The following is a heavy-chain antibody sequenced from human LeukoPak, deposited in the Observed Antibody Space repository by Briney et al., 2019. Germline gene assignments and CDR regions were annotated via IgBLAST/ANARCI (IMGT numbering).Heavy chain of an antibody. V-gene: IGHV3-53*01. J-gene: IGHJ6*02. Sequence: GGSLGLSCAASGFTVSSNYMSWVRQAPGKGLEWVSVIYSGGSTYYADSVKGRFTISRDNSKNTLYLQMNSLRAEDTAVYYCARNPGDPSYGMDVWGQGTTVTVSS. CDR3: ARNPGDPSYGMDV. CDR1: GFTVSSNY. CDR2: IYSGGST. D-gene: IGHD3-10*01.